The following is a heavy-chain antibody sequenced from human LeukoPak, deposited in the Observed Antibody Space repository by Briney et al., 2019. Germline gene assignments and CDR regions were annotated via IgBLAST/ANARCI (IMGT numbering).Heavy chain of an antibody. J-gene: IGHJ4*02. Sequence: PSETLSLICTLSGGSVSSSSYYWGWIRQPPMKGLEWIGRMYYSGSTEYHLSLKSRFTISVDTSRNQFSLKLSSVTAADTAVYYCARHQSYGSGTYYALFDSWGQGILVTVSS. D-gene: IGHD3-10*01. CDR2: MYYSGST. CDR3: ARHQSYGSGTYYALFDS. CDR1: GGSVSSSSYY. V-gene: IGHV4-39*01.